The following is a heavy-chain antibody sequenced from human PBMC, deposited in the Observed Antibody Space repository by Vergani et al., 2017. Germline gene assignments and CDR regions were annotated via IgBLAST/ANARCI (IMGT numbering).Heavy chain of an antibody. V-gene: IGHV1-69*12. CDR1: GGTFSSYA. CDR2: IIPIFGTA. Sequence: QVQLVQSGAEVKKPGSSVKVSCKASGGTFSSYAISWVRQAPGQGLEWMGGIIPIFGTANYAQKFQGRVTITADESTSTAYMELSSLRSEDTAVYYCAGEQTNAYCGGDCYPNFDYWGQGTLVTVSS. CDR3: AGEQTNAYCGGDCYPNFDY. J-gene: IGHJ4*02. D-gene: IGHD2-21*02.